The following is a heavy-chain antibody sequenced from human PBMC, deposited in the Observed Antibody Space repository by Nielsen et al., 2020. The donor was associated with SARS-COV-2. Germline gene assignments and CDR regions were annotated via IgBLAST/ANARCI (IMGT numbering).Heavy chain of an antibody. CDR2: ISSSSSYT. J-gene: IGHJ3*02. Sequence: GGSLRLSCAASGFTFSDYYMSWIRQAPGKGLEWVSYISSSSSYTNYADSVKGRFTISRDNAKNSPYLQMNSLRAEDTAVYYCARDLVSYDSSGYYRDAFDIWGQGTMVTVSS. V-gene: IGHV3-11*05. CDR1: GFTFSDYY. D-gene: IGHD3-22*01. CDR3: ARDLVSYDSSGYYRDAFDI.